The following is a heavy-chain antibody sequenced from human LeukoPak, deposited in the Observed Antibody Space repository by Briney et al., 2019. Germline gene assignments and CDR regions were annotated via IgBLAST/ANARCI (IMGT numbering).Heavy chain of an antibody. CDR2: ISYDERNK. CDR3: AKVLTYDYYAMGV. CDR1: GFTFSNFD. V-gene: IGHV3-30*18. D-gene: IGHD4/OR15-4a*01. J-gene: IGHJ6*02. Sequence: GGSLRLSCSASGFTFSNFDMHWVRQAPGKGLEWVALISYDERNKYYADSVKGRFTIARDNSKNTLYLEMNSLRAEDTAMYFCAKVLTYDYYAMGVWGQGSTVTVSS.